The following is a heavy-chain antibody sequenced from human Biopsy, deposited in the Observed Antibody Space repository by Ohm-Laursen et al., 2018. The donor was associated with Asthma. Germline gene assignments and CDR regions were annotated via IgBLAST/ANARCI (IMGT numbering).Heavy chain of an antibody. CDR1: GFTFNRYC. CDR2: IKKDGCEE. J-gene: IGHJ6*02. V-gene: IGHV3-7*01. Sequence: SLRLSCTAAGFTFNRYCMSWVRQAPGKGLEWVANIKKDGCEEYYVDSVKGRFTISRDNAKNSLCLHMNSLRAGDSAVYYCARGGYCTSPTCPWGRYATDVWGQGTTVTVS. CDR3: ARGGYCTSPTCPWGRYATDV. D-gene: IGHD2-8*01.